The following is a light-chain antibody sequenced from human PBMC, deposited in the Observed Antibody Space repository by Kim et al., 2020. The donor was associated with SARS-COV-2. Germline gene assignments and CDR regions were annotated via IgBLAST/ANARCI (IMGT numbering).Light chain of an antibody. V-gene: IGLV2-14*03. Sequence: QSALTQPASVSGSPGQSITISCTGTSSDVGGYKYVSWYQKHPGKAPKLMIYDVSNRPSGVSNRFSGSKSGNTASLTISGLQAEDEADYYCSSYTSSSTVVFGTGTKVTVL. CDR1: SSDVGGYKY. J-gene: IGLJ1*01. CDR3: SSYTSSSTVV. CDR2: DVS.